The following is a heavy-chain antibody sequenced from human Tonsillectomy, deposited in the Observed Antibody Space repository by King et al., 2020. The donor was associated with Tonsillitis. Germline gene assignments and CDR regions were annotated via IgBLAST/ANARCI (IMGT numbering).Heavy chain of an antibody. J-gene: IGHJ3*02. CDR2: IYYSGTT. CDR3: ARSPIGWYGFDI. D-gene: IGHD6-19*01. V-gene: IGHV4-39*01. CDR1: GDSISSRSYH. Sequence: QLQLQESGPGLVKPSETLSLTCTASGDSISSRSYHWGWIRQPPGKELEWMGSIYYSGTTYYNPSLKSRFTISVDTSKNLFSLRVPSVTAADTALYYCARSPIGWYGFDIWGQGTMVTVSS.